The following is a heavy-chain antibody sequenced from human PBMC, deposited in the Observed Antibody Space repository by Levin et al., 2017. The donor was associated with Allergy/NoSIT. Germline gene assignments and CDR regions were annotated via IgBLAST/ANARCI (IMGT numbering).Heavy chain of an antibody. D-gene: IGHD6-13*01. CDR1: GYSFTSYW. CDR3: ASGGGEGVAAAGLTFGFDP. J-gene: IGHJ5*02. V-gene: IGHV5-10-1*01. Sequence: PGESLKISCKGSGYSFTSYWISWVRQMPGKGLEWMGRIDPSDSYTNYSPSFQGHVTISADKSISTAYLQWSSLKASDTAMYYCASGGGEGVAAAGLTFGFDPWGQGTLVTVSS. CDR2: IDPSDSYT.